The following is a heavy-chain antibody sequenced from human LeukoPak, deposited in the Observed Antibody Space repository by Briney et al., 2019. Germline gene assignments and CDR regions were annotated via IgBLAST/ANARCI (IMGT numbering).Heavy chain of an antibody. CDR3: ARATPVRFDP. J-gene: IGHJ5*02. CDR2: ISYDGSNK. V-gene: IGHV3-30*04. Sequence: GGSLRLSCAASGFTFSSYAMHWVRQAPGKGLEWVAVISYDGSNKYYADSVKGRFTISRDNSKNTLYLQMSSLRAEDTAVYYCARATPVRFDPWGQGTLVTVSS. CDR1: GFTFSSYA.